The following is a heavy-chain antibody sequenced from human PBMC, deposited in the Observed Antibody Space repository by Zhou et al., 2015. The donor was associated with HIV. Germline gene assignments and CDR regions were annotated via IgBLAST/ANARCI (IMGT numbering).Heavy chain of an antibody. V-gene: IGHV1-69*01. CDR3: ARLELGYNYDTSGPFDL. CDR1: GGAFTNYA. CDR2: IIPFFGTA. J-gene: IGHJ2*01. Sequence: QVQLVQSGAEVRKPGSSVTVSCKASGGAFTNYAFSWVRQAPGQGPEWMGGIIPFFGTANFAQKFQGRLSITADESTSTAYMELRSLTSDDTAVYYCARLELGYNYDTSGPFDLWGRGTLVTVSS. D-gene: IGHD3-22*01.